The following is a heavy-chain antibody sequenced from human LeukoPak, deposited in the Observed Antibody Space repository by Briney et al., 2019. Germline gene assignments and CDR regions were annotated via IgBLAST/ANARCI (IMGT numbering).Heavy chain of an antibody. CDR2: IYYSGST. D-gene: IGHD2-2*02. Sequence: TSETLSLTCAVYGGSFSGYYWSWIRQHPGKGLEWIGYIYYSGSTYYNPSLKSRVTISVDTSKNQFSLKLSSVTAADTAVYYCAISTYCSSTSCYIPAFDIWGQGTMVTVSS. J-gene: IGHJ3*02. CDR3: AISTYCSSTSCYIPAFDI. V-gene: IGHV4-31*11. CDR1: GGSFSGYY.